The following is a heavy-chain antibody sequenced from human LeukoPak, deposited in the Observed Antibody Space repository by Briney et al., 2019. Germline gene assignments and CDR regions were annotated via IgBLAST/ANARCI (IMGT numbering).Heavy chain of an antibody. Sequence: PSETLSLTCTVSGGSISSGGYYWSWIRQHPGKGLGWIGYIYYIGSTYYNPSLKSRVTISVDTSKNQFSLKLSSVTAADTAVYYCARDSPMFGRRAFDSWGQGTMVAVSS. CDR3: ARDSPMFGRRAFDS. CDR1: GGSISSGGYY. D-gene: IGHD3-10*02. V-gene: IGHV4-31*03. CDR2: IYYIGST. J-gene: IGHJ3*02.